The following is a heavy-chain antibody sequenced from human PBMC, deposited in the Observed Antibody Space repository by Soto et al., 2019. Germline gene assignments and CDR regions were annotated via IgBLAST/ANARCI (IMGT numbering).Heavy chain of an antibody. J-gene: IGHJ5*02. V-gene: IGHV1-69*08. D-gene: IGHD6-13*01. Sequence: QVQLVQSGAAVKKPGSSVKVSCKASGGTFSSYTISWVRQAPGQGLEWMGRIIPILGIANYAQKFQGRVTITADKSTSTAYMELSSLRSEDTAVYYCARDKAIVAAAGTGEFDPWGQGTLVTVSS. CDR2: IIPILGIA. CDR3: ARDKAIVAAAGTGEFDP. CDR1: GGTFSSYT.